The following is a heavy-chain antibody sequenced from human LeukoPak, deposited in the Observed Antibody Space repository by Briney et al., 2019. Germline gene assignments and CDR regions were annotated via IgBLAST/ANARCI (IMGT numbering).Heavy chain of an antibody. Sequence: SETLSLTCTVSGGSISSYYWSWIRQPPGKGLEWIGYIYYSGNTNYNPSLKSRVTISVDTSTNQFSLKLSSVTAADTAVYYCARDSDCSGGSCYDYWGQGTLVTVSS. V-gene: IGHV4-59*12. J-gene: IGHJ4*02. CDR1: GGSISSYY. CDR3: ARDSDCSGGSCYDY. CDR2: IYYSGNT. D-gene: IGHD2-15*01.